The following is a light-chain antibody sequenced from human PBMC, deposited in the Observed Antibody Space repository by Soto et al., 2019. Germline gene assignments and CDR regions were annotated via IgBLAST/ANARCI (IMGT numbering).Light chain of an antibody. CDR2: EVS. J-gene: IGLJ1*01. V-gene: IGLV2-14*01. CDR1: SSDVGGYNY. Sequence: QSVLTRPASVSGSPGQSITISCTGTSSDVGGYNYVSWYQQHPGKAPKLMIYEVSNRPSGVSNRFSGSKSGKTASLTISGLQAEDEDDYYCSSYTSGSTYVFGTGTKVTVL. CDR3: SSYTSGSTYV.